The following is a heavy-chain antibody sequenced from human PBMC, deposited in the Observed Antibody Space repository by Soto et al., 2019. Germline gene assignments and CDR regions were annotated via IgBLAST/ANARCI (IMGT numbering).Heavy chain of an antibody. J-gene: IGHJ4*02. Sequence: QVQLVESGGGVVQPGGSLRLSCAAYGFAFSNYGIHWVRQAPGKGLQWVSVISYDGSKDFYGESVKGRFTVSRDNSNNTVYLQMNSLTIEDTAVYFCARSDVDCSGGTCFSFGFDYWGQGALVTVSS. CDR3: ARSDVDCSGGTCFSFGFDY. CDR2: ISYDGSKD. CDR1: GFAFSNYG. D-gene: IGHD6-19*01. V-gene: IGHV3-30*03.